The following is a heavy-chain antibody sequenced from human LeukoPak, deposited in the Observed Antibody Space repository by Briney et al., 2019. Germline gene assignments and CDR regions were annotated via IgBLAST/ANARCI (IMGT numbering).Heavy chain of an antibody. CDR3: ARDQEAFDY. Sequence: VASVKVSCTASGYSFTSNYIHWVRQAPGQGLEWMGMIYPRDGSTSYAQKFQGRVTVTRDTSTSTVHMELSGLRSEDTAVYYCARDQEAFDYWGREPWSPSPQ. CDR2: IYPRDGST. CDR1: GYSFTSNY. J-gene: IGHJ4*02. V-gene: IGHV1-46*01.